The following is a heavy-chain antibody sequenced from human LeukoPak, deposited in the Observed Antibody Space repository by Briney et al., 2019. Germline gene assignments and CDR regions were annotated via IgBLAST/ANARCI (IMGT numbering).Heavy chain of an antibody. CDR3: AREDGFCSGGSCYQH. J-gene: IGHJ1*01. Sequence: PGGSLRLSCAGSGFTFSSYALSWVRQAPGKGLEWVPFINWNGVSTDYADSVKGRFTISRDNAKNSLFLQMNSLRAEDTALYYCAREDGFCSGGSCYQHWGQGTLVTVSS. CDR2: INWNGVST. CDR1: GFTFSSYA. D-gene: IGHD2-15*01. V-gene: IGHV3-20*04.